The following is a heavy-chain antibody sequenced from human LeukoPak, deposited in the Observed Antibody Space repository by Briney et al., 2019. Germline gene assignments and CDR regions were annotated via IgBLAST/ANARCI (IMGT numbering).Heavy chain of an antibody. CDR2: IYYSGST. V-gene: IGHV4-59*01. Sequence: PSETLSLTCTVAGGSISSYYWSWIRQPPGKGVEWVGYIYYSGSTNYNPSLKGRVTISVDTSKNQFSLKRSSVTAPDTAVYYCARESAFLYYDFWSCYPRCFDLWGRGTLVTVSS. CDR1: GGSISSYY. CDR3: ARESAFLYYDFWSCYPRCFDL. D-gene: IGHD3-3*01. J-gene: IGHJ2*01.